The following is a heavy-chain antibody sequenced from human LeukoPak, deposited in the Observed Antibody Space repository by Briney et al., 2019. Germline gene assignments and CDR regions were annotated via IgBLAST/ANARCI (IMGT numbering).Heavy chain of an antibody. Sequence: SETLSLTCAVYGGSFSGYYWSWIRQPPGKGLEWIGEINHSGSTNYNPSLKSRVTISVDRSKNQFSLKLSSVTAADTAVYYCARAGSYDDTYFDYWGQGTLVTVSS. D-gene: IGHD3-22*01. J-gene: IGHJ4*02. CDR3: ARAGSYDDTYFDY. CDR2: INHSGST. V-gene: IGHV4-34*01. CDR1: GGSFSGYY.